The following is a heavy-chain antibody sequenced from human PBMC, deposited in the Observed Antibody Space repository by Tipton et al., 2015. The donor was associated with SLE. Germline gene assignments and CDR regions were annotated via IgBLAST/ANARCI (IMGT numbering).Heavy chain of an antibody. V-gene: IGHV3-48*01. Sequence: SLRLSCAASGFTFSSYSMNWVRQAPGKGLEWVSYISSSSSTIYYADSVKGRFTISRDNSKNTLYLQMNSLRAEDTAVYYCARRGGYNWGYWGQGTLVTVSS. CDR1: GFTFSSYS. CDR3: ARRGGYNWGY. CDR2: ISSSSSTI. J-gene: IGHJ4*02. D-gene: IGHD3-16*01.